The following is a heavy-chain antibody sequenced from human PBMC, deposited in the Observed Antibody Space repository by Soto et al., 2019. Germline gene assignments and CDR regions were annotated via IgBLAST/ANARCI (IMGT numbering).Heavy chain of an antibody. CDR1: GLTFSIYR. J-gene: IGHJ2*01. CDR2: INQDGSQK. CDR3: ARWNYAFDL. D-gene: IGHD1-7*01. V-gene: IGHV3-7*01. Sequence: EVQVVESGGGLVQPGGSLRLSCEASGLTFSIYRMTWVRRAPGKGLECVANINQDGSQKDYVDSVTGRFTVSRDNAKNSWYLHMNRLVAEDTAVYYCARWNYAFDLWGRGTLVTVSS.